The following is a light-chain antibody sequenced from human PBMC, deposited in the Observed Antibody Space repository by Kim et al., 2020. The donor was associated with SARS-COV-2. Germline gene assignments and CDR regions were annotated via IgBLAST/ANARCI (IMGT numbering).Light chain of an antibody. CDR1: QGISSY. CDR2: AAS. J-gene: IGKJ4*01. V-gene: IGKV1-8*01. CDR3: QQYYSYTLT. Sequence: ASTGDRVTITCRASQGISSYLAWYQQKPGKAPKLLIYAASTLQSGVPSRFSGSGSGTDFTLTISCLQSEDFATYYCQQYYSYTLTFGGGTKVDIK.